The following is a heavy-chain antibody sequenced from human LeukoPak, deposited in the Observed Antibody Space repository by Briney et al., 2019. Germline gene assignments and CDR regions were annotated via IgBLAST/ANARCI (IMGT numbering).Heavy chain of an antibody. CDR3: ARPAIAAAFYAFDV. Sequence: GESLKVSCKGSGYSFTNYWIGWVRQMPGKGLEWMGIIYPGDSDTRYSPSFQGQVTISVDKSISTAYLQWSSLKASDTAIYYCARPAIAAAFYAFDVWGQGTMVTVSS. J-gene: IGHJ3*01. CDR2: IYPGDSDT. D-gene: IGHD6-13*01. V-gene: IGHV5-51*01. CDR1: GYSFTNYW.